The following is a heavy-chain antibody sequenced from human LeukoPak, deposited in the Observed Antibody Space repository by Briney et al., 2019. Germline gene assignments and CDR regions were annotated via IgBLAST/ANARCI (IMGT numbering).Heavy chain of an antibody. V-gene: IGHV3-21*01. Sequence: GGSLRLSCSASEFTFSGYTMNWVRQAPGKGLEWVPSISSSSGYIYYADSLKGRFTISRDNAKNSLHLQMNSLRAEDTAVYYCARGRGGNYFDYWGQGTLVTVSS. CDR2: ISSSSGYI. J-gene: IGHJ4*02. CDR3: ARGRGGNYFDY. D-gene: IGHD3-10*01. CDR1: EFTFSGYT.